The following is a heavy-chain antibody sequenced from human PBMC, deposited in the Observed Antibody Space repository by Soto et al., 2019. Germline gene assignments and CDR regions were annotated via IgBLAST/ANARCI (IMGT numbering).Heavy chain of an antibody. CDR1: GDTFNFYT. V-gene: IGHV1-69*02. CDR2: IIPMLGMS. J-gene: IGHJ4*02. D-gene: IGHD3-10*01. Sequence: QVQLVQSGAEVKKPGSSVKVSCTASGDTFNFYTISWVRQAPGQGLEWMGRIIPMLGMSNYAQNFQCRVTMIADKSTSTAYMELSSLRSEDTALYYCATNYGSGSAHFDTWGQGTLVTVSS. CDR3: ATNYGSGSAHFDT.